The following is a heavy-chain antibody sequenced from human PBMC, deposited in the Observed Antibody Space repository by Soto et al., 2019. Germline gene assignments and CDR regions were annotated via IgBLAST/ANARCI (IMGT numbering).Heavy chain of an antibody. CDR2: ISAYNGNT. CDR3: ARDRQRLRFHTPFDAFDI. D-gene: IGHD3-10*01. J-gene: IGHJ3*02. V-gene: IGHV1-18*01. CDR1: GYTFTSYG. Sequence: ASVKVSCKASGYTFTSYGISWVRQAPGQGLEWMGWISAYNGNTNYAQKLQGRVTMTTDTSTSTAYMELRSLRSDDTAVYYCARDRQRLRFHTPFDAFDICGQGTMVTVSS.